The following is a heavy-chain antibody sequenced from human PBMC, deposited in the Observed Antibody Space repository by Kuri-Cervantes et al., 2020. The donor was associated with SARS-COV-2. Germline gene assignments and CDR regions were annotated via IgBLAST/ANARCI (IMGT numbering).Heavy chain of an antibody. CDR2: ISSSGGTI. V-gene: IGHV3-11*01. CDR1: GFTFSDYY. Sequence: GESLKISCAASGFTFSDYYMSWIRQAPGKGLEWVSYISSSGGTIYYADSVKGRFTISRDNAKNSLYLQMNSLRAEDTALYHCARGTESGYPNWYFDLWGRGTLVTVSS. CDR3: ARGTESGYPNWYFDL. D-gene: IGHD3-3*01. J-gene: IGHJ2*01.